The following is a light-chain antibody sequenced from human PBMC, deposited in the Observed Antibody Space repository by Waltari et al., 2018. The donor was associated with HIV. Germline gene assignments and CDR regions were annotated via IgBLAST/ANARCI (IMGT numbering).Light chain of an antibody. Sequence: QSVLTQPPSASGAPGQRVTISCSGSTPNIGSSTVNWYQQISRAAPTLLIYADTQRPSGVPDRFSGSKSGTSASLVISGLQSEDEADYYCSTWDDRLNGVVFGGGTRLTVV. CDR1: TPNIGSST. CDR3: STWDDRLNGVV. V-gene: IGLV1-44*01. CDR2: ADT. J-gene: IGLJ2*01.